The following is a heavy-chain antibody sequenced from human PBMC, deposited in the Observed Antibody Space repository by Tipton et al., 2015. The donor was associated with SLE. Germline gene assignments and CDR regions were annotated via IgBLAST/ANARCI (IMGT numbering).Heavy chain of an antibody. J-gene: IGHJ4*02. D-gene: IGHD3-3*01. Sequence: SLRLSCAASGFTFSIYNMIWVRQAPGKGLECISYITSSSDTIHYADSVKGRFTISRDNAENSLYLQMNSLRAEDTALYYCARAEAYHYDFWSAPGYWGQGTLVTVSS. V-gene: IGHV3-48*04. CDR2: ITSSSDTI. CDR1: GFTFSIYN. CDR3: ARAEAYHYDFWSAPGY.